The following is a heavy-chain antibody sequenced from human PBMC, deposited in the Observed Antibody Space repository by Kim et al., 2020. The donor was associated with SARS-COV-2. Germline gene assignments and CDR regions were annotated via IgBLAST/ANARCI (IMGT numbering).Heavy chain of an antibody. J-gene: IGHJ4*02. CDR3: ATDPLRAYYDFWSGYYEDY. V-gene: IGHV1-24*01. D-gene: IGHD3-3*01. CDR2: FDPEDGET. Sequence: ASVKVSCKVSGYTLTELSMHWVRQAPGKGLEWMGGFDPEDGETIYAQKFQGRVTMTEDTSTDTAYMELSSLRSEDTAVYYCATDPLRAYYDFWSGYYEDYWGQGTLVTVSS. CDR1: GYTLTELS.